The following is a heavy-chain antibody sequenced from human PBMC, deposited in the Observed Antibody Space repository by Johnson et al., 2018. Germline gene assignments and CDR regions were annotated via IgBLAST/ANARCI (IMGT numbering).Heavy chain of an antibody. CDR3: AREGTYRTDDYYDIDV. J-gene: IGHJ6*04. CDR2: ISCTSSVI. V-gene: IGHV3-48*01. Sequence: EVQLVESGGGLVQPGGSLRLSCAVSGFTFSTYSLNWVRQAPGKGLEWLSYISCTSSVIYYADSVEGRFTISRENAKNSLFLQMNSLRAEDTAVYYCAREGTYRTDDYYDIDVWGKGTTVTVSS. CDR1: GFTFSTYS. D-gene: IGHD3-10*01.